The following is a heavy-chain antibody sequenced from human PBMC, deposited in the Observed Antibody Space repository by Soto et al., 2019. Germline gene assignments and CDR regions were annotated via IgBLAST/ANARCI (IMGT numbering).Heavy chain of an antibody. CDR2: IKQDGSEK. Sequence: EVQLVESGGGLVQPGGSLRLSCAASGFIFSNYWMSWVRQVPGRGLEWLAYIKQDGSEKYYVGSLKGRFIISRDNANNSLLLQMNSLRADDTALYYCARDRGADALDIWGQGTMVTVSS. CDR3: ARDRGADALDI. CDR1: GFIFSNYW. D-gene: IGHD3-10*01. V-gene: IGHV3-7*05. J-gene: IGHJ3*02.